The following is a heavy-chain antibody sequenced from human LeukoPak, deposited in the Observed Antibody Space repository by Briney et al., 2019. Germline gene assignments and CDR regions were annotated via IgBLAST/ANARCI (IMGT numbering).Heavy chain of an antibody. CDR3: ACPYRSRFDY. V-gene: IGHV3-11*01. Sequence: GGSLRLSCGVSGFTFSDFHMSWLRQAPGKGLEWISYITNSGSDIGYADSVKGRFTISWDNAKKSLYLEMDTLRAEDTAIYYCACPYRSRFDYWGQGTLVTVSS. CDR2: ITNSGSDI. D-gene: IGHD6-13*01. J-gene: IGHJ4*02. CDR1: GFTFSDFH.